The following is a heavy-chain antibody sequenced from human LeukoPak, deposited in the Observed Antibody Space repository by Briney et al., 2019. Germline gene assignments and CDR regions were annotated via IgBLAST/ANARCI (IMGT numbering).Heavy chain of an antibody. CDR3: ARGGVVADY. CDR2: IYYSGST. D-gene: IGHD3-3*01. CDR1: GGSVSSGSYY. J-gene: IGHJ4*02. Sequence: SETLSLTCTVSGGSVSSGSYYWSWIRQPPGKGLEWIGYIYYSGSTNYNPSLKSRVTISVDTSKNQFSLRLSSVTAADTAVYYCARGGVVADYWGQGTLVTVSS. V-gene: IGHV4-61*01.